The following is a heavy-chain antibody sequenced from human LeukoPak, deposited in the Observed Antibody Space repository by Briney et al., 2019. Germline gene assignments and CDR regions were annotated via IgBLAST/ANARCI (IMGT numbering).Heavy chain of an antibody. CDR2: INPSGGST. CDR3: ARGELVGLGATSAGWFDP. D-gene: IGHD1-26*01. J-gene: IGHJ5*02. V-gene: IGHV1-2*02. Sequence: ASVKVSCKASGYTFTSYYMHWVRQAPGQGLEWMGIINPSGGSTNSAQKFQGRVTMTRDTSISTAYMELSRLTSDDTAVYYCARGELVGLGATSAGWFDPWGQGTLVTVSS. CDR1: GYTFTSYY.